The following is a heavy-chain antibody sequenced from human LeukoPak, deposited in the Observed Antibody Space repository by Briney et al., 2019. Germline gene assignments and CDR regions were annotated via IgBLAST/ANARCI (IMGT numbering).Heavy chain of an antibody. CDR3: ARVFVDTAMVIYYYYYMDV. D-gene: IGHD5-18*01. CDR1: GYTFTRYY. Sequence: SVKVSCKASGYTFTRYYIHWVGQAPRQRREWMGWINPNSGGTNYAQKFQGRVTMTRDTSISTAYMELSRLRSDDTAVYYCARVFVDTAMVIYYYYYMDVWGKGTTVTVSS. J-gene: IGHJ6*03. V-gene: IGHV1-2*02. CDR2: INPNSGGT.